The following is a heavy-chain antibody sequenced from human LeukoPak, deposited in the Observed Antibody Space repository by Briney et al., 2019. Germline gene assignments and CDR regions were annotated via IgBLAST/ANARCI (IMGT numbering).Heavy chain of an antibody. Sequence: PSETLSLTCTVSGGSISSYYWSWIRQPPGKGLEWIGYIYYSGSTNYNPSLKSRVTISVDTSKNQFSLKLSSVTAADTAVYYCARDYYDSSGPRDAFDIWGQGTMVTVSS. D-gene: IGHD3-22*01. CDR1: GGSISSYY. V-gene: IGHV4-59*01. J-gene: IGHJ3*02. CDR2: IYYSGST. CDR3: ARDYYDSSGPRDAFDI.